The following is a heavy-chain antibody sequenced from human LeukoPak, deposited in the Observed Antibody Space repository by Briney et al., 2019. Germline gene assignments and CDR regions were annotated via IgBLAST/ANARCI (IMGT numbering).Heavy chain of an antibody. CDR2: IYYSGST. CDR3: ASHKKYYYDSSGSKNFDY. Sequence: PSETLSLTCTISGDSISSSSYYWGWIRQPPGKGLEWIGDIYYSGSTYYNPSLKSRVTISVDSSKNQFSLKLSSVTAADTAVYYCASHKKYYYDSSGSKNFDYWGQGTLVTVSS. J-gene: IGHJ4*02. D-gene: IGHD3-22*01. CDR1: GDSISSSSYY. V-gene: IGHV4-39*07.